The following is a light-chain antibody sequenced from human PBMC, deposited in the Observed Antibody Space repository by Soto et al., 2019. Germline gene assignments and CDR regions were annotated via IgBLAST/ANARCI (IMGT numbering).Light chain of an antibody. CDR2: AAS. Sequence: DIQMTQSPSSLSASVGDRVTITCRASQSIRTYLNWYQQKPGKAPKLLIYAASSLQSGVPSRFSGSGSGTDFTLTISSLQPEDFATYYCQQCYSTPGTFGQGSRLEIK. CDR3: QQCYSTPGT. CDR1: QSIRTY. V-gene: IGKV1-39*01. J-gene: IGKJ5*01.